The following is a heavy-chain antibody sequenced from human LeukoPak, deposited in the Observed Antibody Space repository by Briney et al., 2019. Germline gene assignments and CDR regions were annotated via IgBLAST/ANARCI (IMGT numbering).Heavy chain of an antibody. CDR3: AGTFYDYIWGSYRYYFDC. D-gene: IGHD3-16*02. CDR2: IYNSGST. V-gene: IGHV4-39*01. J-gene: IGHJ4*02. CDR1: GGSISSSSYY. Sequence: PSETLSLTCTVSGGSISSSSYYWGWIRQPPGKGLEWIGSIYNSGSTYYNPSLKSRVTTSVDTSKNQFSLKLSSVTAADTAVYYCAGTFYDYIWGSYRYYFDCWGQGTLVTVSS.